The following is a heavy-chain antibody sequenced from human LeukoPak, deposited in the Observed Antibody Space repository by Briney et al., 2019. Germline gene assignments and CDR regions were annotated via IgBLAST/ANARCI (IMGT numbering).Heavy chain of an antibody. D-gene: IGHD3-10*01. V-gene: IGHV3-11*06. Sequence: PGGSLRLSCAASGFTFSDYYMSWIRQAPGKGLEWVSSISSSSSYIYYADSVKGRFTISRDNAKNSLYLQMNSLRAEDTAVYYCARDRTNYGSGSYYIPRAFDIWGQGTMVTVSS. CDR3: ARDRTNYGSGSYYIPRAFDI. J-gene: IGHJ3*02. CDR1: GFTFSDYY. CDR2: ISSSSSYI.